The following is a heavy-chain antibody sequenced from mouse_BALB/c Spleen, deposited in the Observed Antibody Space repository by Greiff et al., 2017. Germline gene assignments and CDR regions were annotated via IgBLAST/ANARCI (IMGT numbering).Heavy chain of an antibody. CDR3: ASRLWFDY. CDR2: IDPENGNT. V-gene: IGHV14-1*02. CDR1: GFNIKDYY. J-gene: IGHJ2*01. D-gene: IGHD1-1*02. Sequence: VQLKESGAELVRPGALVKLSCKASGFNIKDYYMHWVKQRPEQGLEWIGWIDPENGNTIYDPKFQGKASITADTSSNTAYLQLSSLTSEDTAVYYCASRLWFDYWGQGTTLTVSS.